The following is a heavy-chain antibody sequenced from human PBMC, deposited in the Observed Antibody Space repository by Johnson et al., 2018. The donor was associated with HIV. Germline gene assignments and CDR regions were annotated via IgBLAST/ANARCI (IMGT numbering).Heavy chain of an antibody. CDR2: IYSGGST. CDR3: ARDKGGGSDAFDI. V-gene: IGHV3-53*01. D-gene: IGHD2-15*01. Sequence: VQLVESGGGLIQPGGSLRLSRAASGFTVSSNYMSWVRQAPGKGLEWVSVIYSGGSTYYADSVKGRFTISRDNSKNSLYLQMNSLRAEDTAVYYCARDKGGGSDAFDIWGQGTMVTVSS. J-gene: IGHJ3*02. CDR1: GFTVSSNY.